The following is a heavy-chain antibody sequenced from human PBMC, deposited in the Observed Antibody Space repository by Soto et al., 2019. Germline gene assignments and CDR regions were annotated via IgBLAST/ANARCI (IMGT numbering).Heavy chain of an antibody. V-gene: IGHV3-53*01. J-gene: IGHJ4*02. Sequence: EVQLVESGGGVIQPGGSLRLSCAASGLYVGSSYMSWVRQAPGKGLEWISYISGGGETYYSNSVKGRFTISKDNSKNTFLLQMHSVRAEDTAVYYCARDGDGGWGNWGRGVQVTVTS. D-gene: IGHD7-27*01. CDR1: GLYVGSSY. CDR3: ARDGDGGWGN. CDR2: ISGGGET.